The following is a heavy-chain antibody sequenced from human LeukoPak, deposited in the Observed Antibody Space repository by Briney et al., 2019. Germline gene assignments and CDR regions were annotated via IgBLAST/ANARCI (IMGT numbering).Heavy chain of an antibody. CDR3: AREWDSGSYYLGYFDY. D-gene: IGHD1-26*01. CDR2: IRNKANSYTT. CDR1: GFTFSDHY. J-gene: IGHJ4*02. Sequence: GGSLRLSCAASGFTFSDHYMDWIRQAPGKGLEWVGRIRNKANSYTTEYAASVKGRFTISRDDSKNSLYLQMNSMKCEDTAVYYCAREWDSGSYYLGYFDYWGQGTLVSVSS. V-gene: IGHV3-72*01.